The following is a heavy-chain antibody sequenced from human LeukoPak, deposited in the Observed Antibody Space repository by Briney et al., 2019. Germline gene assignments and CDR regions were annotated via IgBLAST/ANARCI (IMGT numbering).Heavy chain of an antibody. V-gene: IGHV4-39*07. CDR1: GGSISSTNYY. CDR3: ATTYYYDGSGYYFMPPFDH. D-gene: IGHD3-22*01. Sequence: SETLSLTCTVSGGSISSTNYYWGWIRQPPGKGLEWIGSIYYSGSTYYNPSLKSRVTISVDTSKNQFSLKLSSVTAADTAVYYCATTYYYDGSGYYFMPPFDHWGQGTPVTVSS. J-gene: IGHJ4*02. CDR2: IYYSGST.